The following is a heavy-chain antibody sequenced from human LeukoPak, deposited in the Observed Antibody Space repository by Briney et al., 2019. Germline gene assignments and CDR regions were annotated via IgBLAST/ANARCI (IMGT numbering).Heavy chain of an antibody. Sequence: GGSLRLSCAASGFTFSSYAMTWVRQAPGKGLEWVSCINCSGGCTYYTNSRRARLSISKDNSKNTLYLQMNSLRAEDTAVYSCARDPRGSRGFAYWGQGTLVTVS. V-gene: IGHV3-23*01. J-gene: IGHJ4*02. CDR3: ARDPRGSRGFAY. CDR1: GFTFSSYA. CDR2: INCSGGCT.